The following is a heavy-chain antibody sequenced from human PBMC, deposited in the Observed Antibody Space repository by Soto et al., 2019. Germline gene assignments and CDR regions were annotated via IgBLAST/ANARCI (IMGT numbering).Heavy chain of an antibody. CDR2: IKSKTDGGTT. V-gene: IGHV3-15*01. J-gene: IGHJ4*02. CDR3: TTDEIVVVPAAHY. D-gene: IGHD2-2*01. CDR1: GFTFSNAW. Sequence: GGSLRLSCAASGFTFSNAWMSWVHQAPGKGLEWVGRIKSKTDGGTTDYAAPVKGRFTISRDDSKNTLYLQMNSLKTEDTAVYYWTTDEIVVVPAAHYSGQATLVTVPS.